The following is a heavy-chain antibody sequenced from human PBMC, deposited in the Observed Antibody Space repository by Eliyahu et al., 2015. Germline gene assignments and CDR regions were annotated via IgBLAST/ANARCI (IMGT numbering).Heavy chain of an antibody. J-gene: IGHJ3*02. D-gene: IGHD6-13*01. V-gene: IGHV3-48*01. CDR2: ISSSSSTI. CDR1: GXTFXSYS. Sequence: EVQLVESGGGXVQPGGSLRLSCAASGXTFXSYSXNWXRXAPGKGLEWVSYISSSSSTIYYADSVKGRFTISRDNAKNSLYLQMNSLRAEDTAVYYCARERSWYPGIHQGIRVKIDAFDIWGQGTMVTVSS. CDR3: ARERSWYPGIHQGIRVKIDAFDI.